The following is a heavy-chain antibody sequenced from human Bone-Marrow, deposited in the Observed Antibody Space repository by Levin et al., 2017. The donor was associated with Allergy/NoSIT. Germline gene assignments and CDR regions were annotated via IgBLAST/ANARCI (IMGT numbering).Heavy chain of an antibody. J-gene: IGHJ5*02. D-gene: IGHD6-19*01. V-gene: IGHV7-4-1*01. CDR3: ARGIPGIAVAGTGDWFDP. Sequence: ASVKVSCKASGYTFTSYAMNWVRQAPGQGLEWMGWINTNTGNPTYAQGFTGRFVFSLDTSVSTAYLQICSLKAEDTAVYYCARGIPGIAVAGTGDWFDPWGQGTLVTVSS. CDR2: INTNTGNP. CDR1: GYTFTSYA.